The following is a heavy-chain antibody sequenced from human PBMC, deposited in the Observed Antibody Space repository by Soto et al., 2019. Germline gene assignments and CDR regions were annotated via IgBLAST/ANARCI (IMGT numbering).Heavy chain of an antibody. Sequence: PSETLSLTCTVSGGSIDIDDYYLTWIRQPPGKGLEWIGYIYSSGRTSYNPSLESRLTISIETSKNQFSLHLNSVSAADTAVYFCARDRGNLYDLFDYWGQGTVVAVSS. V-gene: IGHV4-30-4*01. D-gene: IGHD1-1*01. CDR2: IYSSGRT. J-gene: IGHJ4*02. CDR1: GGSIDIDDYY. CDR3: ARDRGNLYDLFDY.